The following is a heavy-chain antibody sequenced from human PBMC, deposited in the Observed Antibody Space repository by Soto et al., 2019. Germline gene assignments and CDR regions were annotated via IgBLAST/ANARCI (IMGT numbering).Heavy chain of an antibody. J-gene: IGHJ5*01. CDR3: VRDQKYFRVNGNWFDS. Sequence: ASVKVSCKASGYTSADFGISWVRQAPGQGLEWMGWVSGNNGASNPAPKVQGRITMTLDTSTGVSYMALRSLRSGDTAIYYCVRDQKYFRVNGNWFDSWGQGTLVTVSS. CDR2: VSGNNGAS. V-gene: IGHV1-18*04. D-gene: IGHD2-2*01. CDR1: GYTSADFG.